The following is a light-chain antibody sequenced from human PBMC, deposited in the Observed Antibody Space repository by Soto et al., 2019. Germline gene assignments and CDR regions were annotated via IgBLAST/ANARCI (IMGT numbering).Light chain of an antibody. CDR2: RDD. V-gene: IGLV1-36*01. CDR3: ASLDNSLNAVV. J-gene: IGLJ2*01. Sequence: QSVLTQPPSLSEAPGQRVTISCSGHSSNIGDNGVSWYQQVPGTPPKLLIFRDDLLASGASARFSGSKSGTSAALAISGLQSEDEAVYYCASLDNSLNAVVFGGGTQLTVL. CDR1: SSNIGDNG.